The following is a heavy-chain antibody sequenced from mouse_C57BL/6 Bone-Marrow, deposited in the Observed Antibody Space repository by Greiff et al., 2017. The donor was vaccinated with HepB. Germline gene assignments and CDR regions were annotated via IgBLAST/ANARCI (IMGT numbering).Heavy chain of an antibody. Sequence: EVMLVESGGGLVQPKGSLKLSCAASGFTFNTYAMHWVRQAPGKGLEWVARIRSKSSNYATYYADSVKDRFTISRDDSQSMLYLQMNNLKTEDTAMYYCVSEEPSTAQATSYYYAMDYWGQGTSVTVSS. CDR3: VSEEPSTAQATSYYYAMDY. CDR2: IRSKSSNYAT. J-gene: IGHJ4*01. V-gene: IGHV10-3*01. CDR1: GFTFNTYA. D-gene: IGHD3-2*02.